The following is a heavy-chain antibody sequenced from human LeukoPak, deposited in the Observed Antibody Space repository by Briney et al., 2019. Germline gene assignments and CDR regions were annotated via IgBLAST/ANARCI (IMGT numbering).Heavy chain of an antibody. J-gene: IGHJ5*02. CDR1: GGSISSYY. D-gene: IGHD3-10*01. CDR3: ARDELLNRNWFDP. V-gene: IGHV4-59*01. Sequence: SETLSLTCTASGGSISSYYWSWIRQPPGKGLEWIGYIYDSGSTKYNPSLKSRVTISVDTSKNQFSLRLSSVTAADTAFYYCARDELLNRNWFDPWGQGTLVTVSS. CDR2: IYDSGST.